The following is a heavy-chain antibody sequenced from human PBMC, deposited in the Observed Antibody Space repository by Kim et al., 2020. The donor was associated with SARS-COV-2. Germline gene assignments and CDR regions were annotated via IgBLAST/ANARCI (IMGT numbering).Heavy chain of an antibody. CDR1: GFTFSSYG. CDR2: IWYDGSNK. D-gene: IGHD3-10*01. Sequence: GGSLRLSCAASGFTFSSYGRHWVRQAPGKGLEWVAVIWYDGSNKYYADSVKGRFTISRDNSTNTLYLQMNSLRAEDTAVYYGARGNYYGSRSSAFYEDYFDYWGQGTLVTVSS. V-gene: IGHV3-33*01. CDR3: ARGNYYGSRSSAFYEDYFDY. J-gene: IGHJ4*02.